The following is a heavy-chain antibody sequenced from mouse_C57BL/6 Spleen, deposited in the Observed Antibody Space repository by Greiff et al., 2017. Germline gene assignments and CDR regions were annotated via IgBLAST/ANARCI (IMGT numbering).Heavy chain of an antibody. D-gene: IGHD2-4*01. CDR2: ISYDGSN. CDR3: AREDYDYDPYAMGY. J-gene: IGHJ4*01. V-gene: IGHV3-6*01. CDR1: GYSITSGYY. Sequence: EVQLQESGPGLVKPSQSLSLTCSVTGYSITSGYYWNWIRQFPGNKLEWMGYISYDGSNNYNPSLKNRSSITLDTSKNQFFLKLNSVTTEDTATYYCAREDYDYDPYAMGYWGQGASVTVSS.